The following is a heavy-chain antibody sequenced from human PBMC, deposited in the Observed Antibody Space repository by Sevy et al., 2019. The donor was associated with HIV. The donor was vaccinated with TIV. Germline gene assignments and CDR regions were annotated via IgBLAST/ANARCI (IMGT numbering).Heavy chain of an antibody. Sequence: ASVKVSCKASGYTFTGYYMHWVRQAPGQGLEWMGWINPNSGGTNYAQKFQGRVTMTRDTSISTAYMELSRLRSDDTAVYYCGRSSWLKPYNWFDPWGLGTLVTVSS. CDR2: INPNSGGT. J-gene: IGHJ5*02. V-gene: IGHV1-2*02. D-gene: IGHD6-13*01. CDR3: GRSSWLKPYNWFDP. CDR1: GYTFTGYY.